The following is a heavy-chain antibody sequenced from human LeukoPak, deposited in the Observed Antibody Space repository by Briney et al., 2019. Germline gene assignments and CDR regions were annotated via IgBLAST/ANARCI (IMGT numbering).Heavy chain of an antibody. CDR1: GYTFSGYY. V-gene: IGHV1-2*02. CDR3: ARGGYSGTEKLNDY. D-gene: IGHD1-26*01. J-gene: IGHJ4*02. Sequence: ASVKVSCKASGYTFSGYYLHWVRQAPGQGLEWMGWINPNSGGTYSVQNFQGRVTMTRDTSITTAYMELSRLKSDDTAVYYCARGGYSGTEKLNDYWGQGTLVTVSS. CDR2: INPNSGGT.